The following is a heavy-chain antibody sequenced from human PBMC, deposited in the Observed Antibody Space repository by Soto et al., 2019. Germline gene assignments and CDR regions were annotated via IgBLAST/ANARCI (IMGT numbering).Heavy chain of an antibody. D-gene: IGHD6-19*01. CDR2: INAGNGNT. CDR3: ARDHSSGWGYYYGMDV. Sequence: QVQLVQSGAEVKKPGASVKVSCKASGYTFTSYAMHWVRQAPGQRLEWMGWINAGNGNTKYSQKFQGRVTITRDTAASTAYMELSSLRSEDTAVYYCARDHSSGWGYYYGMDVWGQGTTVTVSS. J-gene: IGHJ6*02. V-gene: IGHV1-3*01. CDR1: GYTFTSYA.